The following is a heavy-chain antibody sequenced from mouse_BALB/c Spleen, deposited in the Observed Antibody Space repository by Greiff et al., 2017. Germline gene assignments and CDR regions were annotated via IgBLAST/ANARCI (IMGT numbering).Heavy chain of an antibody. J-gene: IGHJ3*01. D-gene: IGHD1-1*01. CDR2: ISSGGST. CDR3: ARDNYYGSSYAWFAY. CDR1: GFTFSSYA. V-gene: IGHV5-6-5*01. Sequence: EVQGVESGGGLVKPGGSLKLSCAASGFTFSSYAMSWVRQTPEKRLEWVASISSGGSTYYPDSVKGRFTISRDNARNILYLQMSSLRSEDTAMYYGARDNYYGSSYAWFAYWGQGTLVTVSA.